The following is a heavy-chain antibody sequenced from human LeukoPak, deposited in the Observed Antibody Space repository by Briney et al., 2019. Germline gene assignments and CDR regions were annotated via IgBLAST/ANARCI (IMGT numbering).Heavy chain of an antibody. CDR3: ARAGHSSSWYYYYYYGMDV. J-gene: IGHJ6*02. V-gene: IGHV3-23*01. D-gene: IGHD6-13*01. Sequence: PGGSLRLSCAASGFTFSSYAMSWVRQAPGKGLEWVSAISGSGGSTYYADSVKGRFTISRDNSKNTLYLQMNSLRAEDTAVYYCARAGHSSSWYYYYYYGMDVWGQGTTVTVSS. CDR1: GFTFSSYA. CDR2: ISGSGGST.